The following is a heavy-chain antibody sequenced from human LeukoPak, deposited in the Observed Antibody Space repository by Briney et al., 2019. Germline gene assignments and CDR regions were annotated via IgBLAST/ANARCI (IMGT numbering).Heavy chain of an antibody. CDR1: GFTFSSYA. V-gene: IGHV3-23*01. Sequence: PGGSLRLSCAASGFTFSSYAMSWVRQAPGKGLEWVSAISGSGGSTYYADSVKGRFTISRDNSKNTLYLQMNSLRAEDTAVYYCAKTHQGGYYYYYYMDVWGKGTTVTVSS. D-gene: IGHD1-26*01. J-gene: IGHJ6*03. CDR2: ISGSGGST. CDR3: AKTHQGGYYYYYYMDV.